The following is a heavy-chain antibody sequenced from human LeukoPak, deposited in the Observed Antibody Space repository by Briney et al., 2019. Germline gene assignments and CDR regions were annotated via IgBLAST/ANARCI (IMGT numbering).Heavy chain of an antibody. J-gene: IGHJ6*03. D-gene: IGHD6-6*01. Sequence: GGSLRLSCAASGFTFSDYYMSWIRQAPGKGLEWVSYISSSGSTIYYADSVKGRFTISRDNAKNSLYLQMNSLRAEDTAVYYCARVGGSSSSDYYYYYMDVWGKGTTVTVSS. CDR1: GFTFSDYY. CDR3: ARVGGSSSSDYYYYYMDV. V-gene: IGHV3-11*04. CDR2: ISSSGSTI.